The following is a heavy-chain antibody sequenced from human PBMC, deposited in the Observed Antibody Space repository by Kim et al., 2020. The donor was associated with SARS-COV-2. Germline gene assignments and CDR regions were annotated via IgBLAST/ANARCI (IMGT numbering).Heavy chain of an antibody. CDR3: ARLAMVGHIDS. D-gene: IGHD5-18*01. J-gene: IGHJ4*02. V-gene: IGHV5-51*01. CDR2: DT. Sequence: DTKYNPSCEGQVTISADKSIATAYLQWSSLRASDTATYYCARLAMVGHIDSWGQGALVTVSS.